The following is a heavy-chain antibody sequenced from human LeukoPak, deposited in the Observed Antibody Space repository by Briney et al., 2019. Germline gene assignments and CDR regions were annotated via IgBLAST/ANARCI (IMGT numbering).Heavy chain of an antibody. D-gene: IGHD2-21*02. CDR3: AVIVVVTASTAFDI. CDR2: IWYDRSNE. V-gene: IGHV3-30*02. J-gene: IGHJ3*02. Sequence: GGSLRLSCAASGFTFSSYGMHWVRQAPGKGLEWVAVIWYDRSNEYYGDSVRGRFAISRDNSKNTLYLQMNSLRAEDTAVYYCAVIVVVTASTAFDIWGQGTMVTVSS. CDR1: GFTFSSYG.